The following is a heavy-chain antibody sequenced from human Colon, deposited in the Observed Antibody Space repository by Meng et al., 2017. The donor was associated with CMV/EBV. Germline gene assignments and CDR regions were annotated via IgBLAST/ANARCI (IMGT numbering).Heavy chain of an antibody. V-gene: IGHV3-23*01. CDR3: AREPYQRLEPYYYSMDV. D-gene: IGHD2-2*01. J-gene: IGHJ6*02. CDR1: GFTFSNHA. CDR2: ISNSGDTT. Sequence: GESLKISCAVSGFTFSNHAMSWVRQVPGKGLEWVSGISNSGDTTYSPDSVKGRFTIARDNSKNILYLQMNRLRAEDTAVYYCAREPYQRLEPYYYSMDVWGQGTTVTVSS.